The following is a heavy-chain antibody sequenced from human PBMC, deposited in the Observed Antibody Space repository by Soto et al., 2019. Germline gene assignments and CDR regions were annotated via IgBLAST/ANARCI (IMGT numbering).Heavy chain of an antibody. V-gene: IGHV5-51*01. CDR2: IYPGDSDT. Sequence: GESLKISCKGSGYSFTSYWIGWVRQMPGKGLEWMGIIYPGDSDTRYSPSFQGQVTISADKSISTAYLQWSSLKASDTAMYYCARREVDCSGSSCYPDAFDIWGQGTMVTVSS. CDR3: ARREVDCSGSSCYPDAFDI. D-gene: IGHD2-15*01. J-gene: IGHJ3*02. CDR1: GYSFTSYW.